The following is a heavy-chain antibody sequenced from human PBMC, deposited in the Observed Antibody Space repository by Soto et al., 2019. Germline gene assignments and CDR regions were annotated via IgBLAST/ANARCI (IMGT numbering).Heavy chain of an antibody. CDR2: ISAYNGNT. D-gene: IGHD1-26*01. V-gene: IGHV1-18*01. J-gene: IGHJ6*03. CDR3: ARNAESCCCYYYYYMDV. CDR1: GYTFTSYG. Sequence: GASVKVSCKASGYTFTSYGISWVRQAPGQGLEWMGWISAYNGNTNYAQKLQGRVTMTTDTSTSTAYMELRSLRSDDTAVYYCARNAESCCCYYYYYMDVWGKGTTVTVSS.